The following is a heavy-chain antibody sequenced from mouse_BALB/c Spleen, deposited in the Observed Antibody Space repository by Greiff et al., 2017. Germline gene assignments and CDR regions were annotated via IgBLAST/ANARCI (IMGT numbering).Heavy chain of an antibody. Sequence: EVQRVESGGGLVQPGGSLKLSCAASGFTFSSYGMSWVRQTPDKRLELVATINSNGGSTYYPDSVKGRFTISRDNAKNTLYLQMSSLKSEDTAMYYCARDNWDVAGDWFAYWGQGTLVTVSA. D-gene: IGHD4-1*01. J-gene: IGHJ3*01. CDR1: GFTFSSYG. CDR2: INSNGGST. V-gene: IGHV5-6-3*01. CDR3: ARDNWDVAGDWFAY.